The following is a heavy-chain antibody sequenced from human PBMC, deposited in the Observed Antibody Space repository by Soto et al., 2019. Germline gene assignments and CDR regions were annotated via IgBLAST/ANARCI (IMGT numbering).Heavy chain of an antibody. Sequence: EVQLVESGGGLVQPGGSLRLSCAASGFTFSSYWMSWVRQAPGKGLEWVANIKQDGSEKYYVDSVKGRFTISRDNATNSLYLQMNSLRAEDTAVYYCASSFGSGRAYYYYYMDVWGKGTTVTVS. V-gene: IGHV3-7*01. CDR1: GFTFSSYW. D-gene: IGHD3-10*01. CDR2: IKQDGSEK. J-gene: IGHJ6*03. CDR3: ASSFGSGRAYYYYYMDV.